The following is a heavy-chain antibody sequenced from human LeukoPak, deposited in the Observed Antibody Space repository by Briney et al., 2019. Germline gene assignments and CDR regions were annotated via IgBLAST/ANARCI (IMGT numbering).Heavy chain of an antibody. CDR1: GGSISSGGYY. CDR2: IYHSGST. J-gene: IGHJ6*02. CDR3: ARGGLCYDFWSGYYRCSFYYYYGMDV. V-gene: IGHV4-31*03. D-gene: IGHD3-3*01. Sequence: SETLSLTCTVSGGSISSGGYYWSWIRQHTGKGMEWIGYIYHSGSTYYNPSLKSRVTISVDTSKNQFSLKLSSVTAADTAVYYCARGGLCYDFWSGYYRCSFYYYYGMDVWGQGTTVTVSS.